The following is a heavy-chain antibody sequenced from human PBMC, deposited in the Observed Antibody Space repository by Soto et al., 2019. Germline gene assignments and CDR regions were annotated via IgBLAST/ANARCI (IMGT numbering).Heavy chain of an antibody. D-gene: IGHD3-10*01. CDR1: CGSFSGYY. Sequence: PSETLSLTCAVYCGSFSGYYWSWIRQPPGKGLEWIGEINHSGSTNYNPSLKSRVTISVDTSKNQFSLKLSSVTAADTAVYYCAVLWFGDKDYYYYYGMDVWGQGTTVTVSS. CDR2: INHSGST. J-gene: IGHJ6*02. V-gene: IGHV4-34*01. CDR3: AVLWFGDKDYYYYYGMDV.